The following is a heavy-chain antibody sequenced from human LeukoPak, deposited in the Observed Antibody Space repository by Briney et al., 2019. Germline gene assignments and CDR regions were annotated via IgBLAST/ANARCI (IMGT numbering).Heavy chain of an antibody. Sequence: GGSLRLSCSASGFTFSSYAMHWVRQAPGKGLEYVSAISSNWGSTYYADSVKGRFTISRDNSKNTLYLQMSSLRAEDTAVYYCVPTPPPYYDSSGYYGFGYWGQGTLVTVSS. V-gene: IGHV3-64D*09. J-gene: IGHJ4*02. CDR2: ISSNWGST. CDR3: VPTPPPYYDSSGYYGFGY. CDR1: GFTFSSYA. D-gene: IGHD3-22*01.